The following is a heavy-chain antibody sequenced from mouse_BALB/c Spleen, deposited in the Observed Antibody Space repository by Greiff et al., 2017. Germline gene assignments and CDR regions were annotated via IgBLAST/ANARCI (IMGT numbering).Heavy chain of an antibody. CDR1: GFTFSSFG. CDR3: ARSPYYLYAMDY. Sequence: EVQLVESGGGLVQPGGSRKLSCAASGFTFSSFGMHWVRQAPEKGLEWVAYISSGSSTIYYADTVKGRFTISRDNPKNTLFLQMTSLRSEDTAMYYCARSPYYLYAMDYWGQGTSVTVSS. CDR2: ISSGSSTI. V-gene: IGHV5-17*02. D-gene: IGHD2-10*01. J-gene: IGHJ4*01.